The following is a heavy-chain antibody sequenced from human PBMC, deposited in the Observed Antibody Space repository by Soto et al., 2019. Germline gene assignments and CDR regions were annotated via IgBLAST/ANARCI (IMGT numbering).Heavy chain of an antibody. Sequence: PSETLSLTCTVSGGSVSSGSYYWSWIRQPPGRGLEWIGYVYYSGDTNYNPSLESRVTISVDTSKNQFSLKLSSVTAADAAVYYCARVNLDGDVQETPPRVFDYWGQGTLVTVSS. J-gene: IGHJ4*02. D-gene: IGHD3-10*01. V-gene: IGHV4-61*01. CDR2: VYYSGDT. CDR1: GGSVSSGSYY. CDR3: ARVNLDGDVQETPPRVFDY.